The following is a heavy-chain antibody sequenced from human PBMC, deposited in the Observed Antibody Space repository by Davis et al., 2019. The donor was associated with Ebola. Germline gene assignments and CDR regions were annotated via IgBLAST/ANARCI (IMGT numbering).Heavy chain of an antibody. Sequence: ASVKVSCKASGYTFNSHGISWVRQAPGQGLEWMAWISAYNGHTNYAQKFQGRLILTTDTSRSTAYMELRSLTSDDTAVYYCAREGYCSGGSCYHKYYFDYWGQGTLVTVSS. CDR3: AREGYCSGGSCYHKYYFDY. CDR1: GYTFNSHG. V-gene: IGHV1-18*01. D-gene: IGHD2-15*01. CDR2: ISAYNGHT. J-gene: IGHJ4*02.